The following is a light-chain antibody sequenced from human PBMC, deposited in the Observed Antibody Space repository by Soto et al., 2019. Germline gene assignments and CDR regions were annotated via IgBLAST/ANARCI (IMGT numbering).Light chain of an antibody. V-gene: IGLV2-14*01. CDR3: ISYTGISTSSV. CDR1: RSDIGSYNY. J-gene: IGLJ1*01. CDR2: GVS. Sequence: QSALTQPASVSGSPGQSITISCSGTRSDIGSYNYVAWYQQFPGKTPKILIYGVSNRPSGVSSRFSGSKSGNTASLTISGLQAEDEADYYCISYTGISTSSVFGSGTKLTVL.